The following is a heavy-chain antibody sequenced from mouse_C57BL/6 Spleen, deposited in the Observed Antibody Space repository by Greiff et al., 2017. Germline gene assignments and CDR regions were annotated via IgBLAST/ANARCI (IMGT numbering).Heavy chain of an antibody. D-gene: IGHD1-1*01. Sequence: QVQLQQPGAELVKPGASVKLSCKASGYTFTSYWMQWVKQRPGQGLEWIGEIDPSDSYTNYNQKFKGKATLTVDTSSSTAYMQLSSLTSEDSAVYYCARYGSSYDYFDYWGQGTTLTVSS. V-gene: IGHV1-50*01. CDR2: IDPSDSYT. CDR3: ARYGSSYDYFDY. CDR1: GYTFTSYW. J-gene: IGHJ2*01.